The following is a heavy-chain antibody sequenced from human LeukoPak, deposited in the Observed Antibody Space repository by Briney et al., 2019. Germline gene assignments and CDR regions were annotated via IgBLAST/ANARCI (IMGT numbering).Heavy chain of an antibody. CDR2: INRDGRST. CDR3: ARDEGIAVDTRGFDY. D-gene: IGHD6-19*01. V-gene: IGHV3-74*01. CDR1: GFTFSSDW. J-gene: IGHJ4*02. Sequence: GGSLRLSCAASGFTFSSDWMHWVRQAPGKGLVWVSRINRDGRSTTYADSVKGRLTISRDNAKNTLYLQMNSLRAEDTAVYYCARDEGIAVDTRGFDYWGQGTLVTVSS.